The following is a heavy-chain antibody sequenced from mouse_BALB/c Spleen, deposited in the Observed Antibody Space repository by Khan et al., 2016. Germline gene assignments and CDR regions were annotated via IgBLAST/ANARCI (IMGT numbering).Heavy chain of an antibody. D-gene: IGHD1-1*01. CDR2: IFPGDGST. V-gene: IGHV1-85*01. CDR3: ARLYGSTYWYFDV. J-gene: IGHJ1*01. CDR1: GYTFTSYD. Sequence: QVQLQQSGAELVKPGASVKLSCKASGYTFTSYDINWVRQRPEQGLEWIGWIFPGDGSTKYNAKFKGKATLTTDKSSSTAYMQLSSLTSEDSAVYFCARLYGSTYWYFDVWGAGTTVTVSS.